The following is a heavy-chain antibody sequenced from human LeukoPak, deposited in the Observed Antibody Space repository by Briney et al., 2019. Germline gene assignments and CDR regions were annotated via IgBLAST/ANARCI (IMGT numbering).Heavy chain of an antibody. CDR2: INTNTGNP. Sequence: ASVKVSCKASGYTFTSYAMNWVRQAPGQGLEWMGWINTNTGNPTYAQGFTGRLVFSLDTSVSTAHLQISSLKAEDTAVYYCARDLAGVPAPGLSMDVWGKGTTVTVSS. CDR1: GYTFTSYA. J-gene: IGHJ6*03. CDR3: ARDLAGVPAPGLSMDV. V-gene: IGHV7-4-1*02. D-gene: IGHD2-2*01.